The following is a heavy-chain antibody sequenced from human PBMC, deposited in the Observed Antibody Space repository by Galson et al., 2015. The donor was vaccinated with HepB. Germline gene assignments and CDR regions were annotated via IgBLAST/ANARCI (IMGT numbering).Heavy chain of an antibody. CDR2: ISAYNGNT. CDR1: GYTFTSYG. V-gene: IGHV1-18*04. CDR3: ARGLSYKVPASYYFDY. Sequence: SVKVSCKASGYTFTSYGISWVRQAPGQGLEWMGWISAYNGNTNYAQKLQGRVTMTTDTSTSTAYMELRSLRSDDTAVYYCARGLSYKVPASYYFDYWGQGTLVTVSS. D-gene: IGHD2-2*01. J-gene: IGHJ4*02.